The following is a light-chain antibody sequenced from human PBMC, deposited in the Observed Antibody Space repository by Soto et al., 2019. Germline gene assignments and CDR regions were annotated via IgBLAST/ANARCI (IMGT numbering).Light chain of an antibody. CDR1: QGVSSF. J-gene: IGKJ4*01. CDR2: DAS. Sequence: EIVLTQSPGTLSLSPGERATLSCRASQGVSSFLAWYEQKPGQAPRLLIYDASNRATGIPARFSGSGSGTDFTLTISSLEPEAFAVYYCQQRSNWPLTFGAGTKVEIK. V-gene: IGKV3-11*01. CDR3: QQRSNWPLT.